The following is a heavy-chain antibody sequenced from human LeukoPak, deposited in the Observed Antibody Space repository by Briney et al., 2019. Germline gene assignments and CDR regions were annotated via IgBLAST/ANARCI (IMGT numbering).Heavy chain of an antibody. CDR2: SSTDGTTT. CDR3: LRDRDRSQSYLHYFDS. Sequence: PWGSLSLTCTASGFFFSTCRMHWVRQAPGGGLVWVSRSSTDGTTTDYADSVRGRFTVSRDNSKNTLYLQVNSLRAEDTAIYYCLRDRDRSQSYLHYFDSTGQGNLVTVSS. D-gene: IGHD1-26*01. V-gene: IGHV3-74*01. CDR1: GFFFSTCR. J-gene: IGHJ4*02.